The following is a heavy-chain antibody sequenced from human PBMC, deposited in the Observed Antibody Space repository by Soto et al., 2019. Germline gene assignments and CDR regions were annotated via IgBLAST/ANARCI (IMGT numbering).Heavy chain of an antibody. J-gene: IGHJ6*02. CDR1: GGTFSSYA. Sequence: GASVKVSCKASGGTFSSYAISWVRQAPGQGLEWMGGIIPIFGTANYAQKFQGRVTITADESTSTAYMELSSLRSEDTAVYYCARIAVAGTHYGMDVWGQGTTVTVSS. CDR2: IIPIFGTA. D-gene: IGHD6-19*01. V-gene: IGHV1-69*13. CDR3: ARIAVAGTHYGMDV.